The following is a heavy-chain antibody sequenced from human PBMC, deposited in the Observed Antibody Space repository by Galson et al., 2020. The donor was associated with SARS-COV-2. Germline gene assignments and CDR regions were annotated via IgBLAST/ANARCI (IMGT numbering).Heavy chain of an antibody. Sequence: SETLSLTCTVSGDSVSSAGYYWSWLRQHPGKGPERIGYIQSSGSTYYNPSLKSRVTISAHPSKTHFSLALSSVTAADTADYYCARVSGAYDTEYWGQGILVIVSS. CDR2: IQSSGST. D-gene: IGHD1-26*01. CDR1: GDSVSSAGYY. J-gene: IGHJ4*02. CDR3: ARVSGAYDTEY. V-gene: IGHV4-31*03.